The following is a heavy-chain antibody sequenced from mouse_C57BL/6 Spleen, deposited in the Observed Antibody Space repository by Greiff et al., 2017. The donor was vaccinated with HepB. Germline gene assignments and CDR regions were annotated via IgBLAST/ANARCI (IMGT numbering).Heavy chain of an antibody. D-gene: IGHD2-4*01. CDR3: TRRYDYDYWYFDV. Sequence: QVQPQQSGAELVRPGASVTLSCKASGYTFTDYEMHWVKQTPVHGLEWIGAIDPETGGTAYNQKFKGKAILTADKSSSTAYMELRSLTSEDSAVYYCTRRYDYDYWYFDVWGTGTTVTVSS. CDR2: IDPETGGT. J-gene: IGHJ1*03. CDR1: GYTFTDYE. V-gene: IGHV1-15*01.